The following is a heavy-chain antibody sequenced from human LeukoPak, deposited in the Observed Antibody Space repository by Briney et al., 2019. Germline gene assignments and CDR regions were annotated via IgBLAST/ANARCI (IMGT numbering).Heavy chain of an antibody. D-gene: IGHD2-21*02. CDR3: ARLRDWTIDY. V-gene: IGHV5-51*01. CDR1: GDSFNTYW. Sequence: GESLKISCKGSGDSFNTYWIGWVRQMSGKGLEWMGIIYPGDSDTRYSPSFQGQVTISADRSINTAYLQWSTLKASDTAMYYCARLRDWTIDYWGQGTLVTVSS. J-gene: IGHJ4*02. CDR2: IYPGDSDT.